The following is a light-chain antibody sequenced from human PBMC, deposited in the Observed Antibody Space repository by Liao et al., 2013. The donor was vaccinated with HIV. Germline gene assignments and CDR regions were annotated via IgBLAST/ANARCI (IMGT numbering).Light chain of an antibody. Sequence: SYELTQPPSVSVAPGKTARITCGGNNIGSKSVHWYQQKPGQAPVLVISYDSDRPSGIPERFSGSNSGNTATLTISRVEAGDEADYYCQAWDSSVVFGGGTKLTVL. V-gene: IGLV3-21*01. J-gene: IGLJ2*01. CDR1: NIGSKS. CDR2: YDS. CDR3: QAWDSSVV.